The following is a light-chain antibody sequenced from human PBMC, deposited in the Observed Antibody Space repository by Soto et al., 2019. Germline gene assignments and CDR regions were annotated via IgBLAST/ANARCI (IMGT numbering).Light chain of an antibody. CDR3: QQYSSYWT. CDR1: QSVRSW. J-gene: IGKJ1*01. V-gene: IGKV1-5*01. CDR2: DAS. Sequence: DIQMTQSPSTLSASVGDRVTITCRASQSVRSWLAWYQQKPGRAPKFLIYDASSLESGVPSRFSGSGSGTEFTPTISSLQPDDFATYYCQQYSSYWTFAQGTKV.